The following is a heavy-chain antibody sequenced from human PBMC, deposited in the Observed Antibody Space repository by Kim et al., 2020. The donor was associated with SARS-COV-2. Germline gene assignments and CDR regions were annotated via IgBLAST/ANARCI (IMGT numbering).Heavy chain of an antibody. Sequence: SVKVSCKASGGTFSSYAISWVRQAPGQGLEWMGGIIPIFGTANYAQKFQGRVTITADESTSTAYMELSSLRSEDTAVYYCARGTYDSSGYCLDYWGQGTLVTVSS. CDR1: GGTFSSYA. D-gene: IGHD3-22*01. V-gene: IGHV1-69*13. CDR3: ARGTYDSSGYCLDY. J-gene: IGHJ4*02. CDR2: IIPIFGTA.